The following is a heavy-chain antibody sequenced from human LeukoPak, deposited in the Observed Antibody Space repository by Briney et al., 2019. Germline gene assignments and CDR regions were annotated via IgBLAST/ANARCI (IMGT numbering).Heavy chain of an antibody. V-gene: IGHV4-38-2*02. Sequence: PSETLSLTCTVSGGSISSYYWSWIRQPPGKGLEWIGSIYHSGSTYYNPSLKSRVTISVDTSKNQISLKLSSVTAADTAVYYCARDTDSSGRRGPWGFGGGYYYYGMDVWGQGTTVTVSS. CDR3: ARDTDSSGRRGPWGFGGGYYYYGMDV. CDR2: IYHSGST. CDR1: GGSISSYY. D-gene: IGHD3-22*01. J-gene: IGHJ6*02.